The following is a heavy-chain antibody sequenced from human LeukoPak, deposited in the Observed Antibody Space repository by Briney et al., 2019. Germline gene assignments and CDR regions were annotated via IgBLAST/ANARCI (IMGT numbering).Heavy chain of an antibody. Sequence: PGGSLRLSCAASGFTFSSYAMSWVRQAPGKGLGWVSAISGSGGSTYYADSVKGRFTISRDNSKNTLYLQMNSLRAEDTAVYYCAKGSVLLWFGESPNPWGQGTLVTVSS. CDR2: ISGSGGST. V-gene: IGHV3-23*01. D-gene: IGHD3-10*01. CDR1: GFTFSSYA. J-gene: IGHJ5*02. CDR3: AKGSVLLWFGESPNP.